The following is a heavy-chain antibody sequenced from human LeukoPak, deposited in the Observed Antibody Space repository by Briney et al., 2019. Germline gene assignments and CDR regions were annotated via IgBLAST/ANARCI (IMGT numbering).Heavy chain of an antibody. CDR3: ATSEGLFTFDI. CDR1: GGSTSSGDYY. CDR2: IYYSGST. D-gene: IGHD2-2*01. J-gene: IGHJ3*02. V-gene: IGHV4-30-4*08. Sequence: SQTLSLTCTVSGGSTSSGDYYWSWIRQPPGKGLEWIGYIYYSGSTYYNPSLKSRVTISVDTSKNQFSLKLSSVTAADTAVYYCATSEGLFTFDIWGQGTMVTVSS.